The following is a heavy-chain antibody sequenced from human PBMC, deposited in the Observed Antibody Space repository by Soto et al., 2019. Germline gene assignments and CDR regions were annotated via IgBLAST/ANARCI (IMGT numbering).Heavy chain of an antibody. D-gene: IGHD1-26*01. V-gene: IGHV3-30*18. CDR3: AKGRLGWELPYGY. CDR1: GFTFSSYG. CDR2: ISYDGSNK. J-gene: IGHJ4*02. Sequence: QVQLVESGGGVVQPGRSLRLSCAASGFTFSSYGMHWVRQAPGKGLEWVAVISYDGSNKYYADSVKGRFTISRDNSKNTLYLQMNSLRAEDTAVYYWAKGRLGWELPYGYWGQGTLVTVSS.